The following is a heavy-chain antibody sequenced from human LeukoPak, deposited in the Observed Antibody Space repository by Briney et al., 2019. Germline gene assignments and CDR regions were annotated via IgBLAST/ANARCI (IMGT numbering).Heavy chain of an antibody. CDR3: ARDRYSYGGFDY. V-gene: IGHV3-21*01. Sequence: GGSLRLSCAASGFTFSSYSMNWVRQAPGKGLEWVSSISSSSSYIYYADSVKGRFTISRDNAKNSLYLQMNSLRAEDTAVYYCARDRYSYGGFDYWGQGTLVTVSS. CDR2: ISSSSSYI. J-gene: IGHJ4*02. D-gene: IGHD5-18*01. CDR1: GFTFSSYS.